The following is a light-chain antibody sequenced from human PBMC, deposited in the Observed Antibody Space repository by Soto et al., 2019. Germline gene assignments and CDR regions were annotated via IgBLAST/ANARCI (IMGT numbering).Light chain of an antibody. J-gene: IGKJ1*01. Sequence: EIVLTQSPGTLSLSPGERATLSCRASQSVSSSYLAWYQQKPGQAPRLLIYGASSRATGIPDRFSGSGSGTGFPPTHSRLEPENFAVYYCQPYGSSLTWTFRQGTKVEIK. CDR3: QPYGSSLTWT. V-gene: IGKV3-20*01. CDR1: QSVSSSY. CDR2: GAS.